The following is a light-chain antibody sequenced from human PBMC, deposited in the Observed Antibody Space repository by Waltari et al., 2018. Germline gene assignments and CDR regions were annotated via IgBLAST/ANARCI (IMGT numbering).Light chain of an antibody. V-gene: IGLV2-14*03. CDR2: DII. CDR3: SSYAPSSTV. Sequence: QSALTQPASVSGSPGQSITISCTGTSSDIGGYDYVSWYQQHPGKAPKLMIYDIIKLLSGVSDRFSGSKSGNTASLTISGLQAEDEADYYCSSYAPSSTVFGGGTKLTVL. CDR1: SSDIGGYDY. J-gene: IGLJ2*01.